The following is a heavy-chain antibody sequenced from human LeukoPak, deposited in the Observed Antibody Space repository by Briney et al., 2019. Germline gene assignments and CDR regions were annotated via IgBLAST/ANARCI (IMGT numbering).Heavy chain of an antibody. CDR2: ISGSGGST. Sequence: PGGSRRLSCAASGFTFSSYAMSWVRQAPGKGLEWVSAISGSGGSTYYADSVKGRFTISRDNSKNTLYLQMNSLRAEDTAVYYCAKGTVTTSYYYYGMDVWGQGTTVTVSS. V-gene: IGHV3-23*01. CDR1: GFTFSSYA. CDR3: AKGTVTTSYYYYGMDV. D-gene: IGHD4-17*01. J-gene: IGHJ6*02.